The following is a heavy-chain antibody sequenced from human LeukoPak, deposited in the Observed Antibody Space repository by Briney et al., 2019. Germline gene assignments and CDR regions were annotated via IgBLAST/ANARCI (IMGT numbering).Heavy chain of an antibody. V-gene: IGHV3-23*01. Sequence: GGSLRLSCAASGFTFSSYAMSWVRQAPGKGLEWVSDISGGGATTFYADSVKGRFTISRDNSKNTLYLRMNSLRAEDTAVYYCVRDGITVAGDYWGQGTLVTVSS. D-gene: IGHD6-19*01. CDR2: ISGGGATT. CDR3: VRDGITVAGDY. J-gene: IGHJ4*02. CDR1: GFTFSSYA.